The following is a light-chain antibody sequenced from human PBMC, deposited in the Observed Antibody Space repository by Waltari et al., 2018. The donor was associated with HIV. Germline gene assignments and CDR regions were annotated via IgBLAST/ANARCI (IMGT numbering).Light chain of an antibody. Sequence: IVLTQSPATLSLSPGERAALSCRASQSVGNQLSWYQQKPGQAPRLLMNDAANRAPGIPGRFRATGSGTDFTLTINSLESEDFAIYYCQQHTSWPLTFGGGTKVEIK. V-gene: IGKV3-11*01. J-gene: IGKJ4*01. CDR2: DAA. CDR3: QQHTSWPLT. CDR1: QSVGNQ.